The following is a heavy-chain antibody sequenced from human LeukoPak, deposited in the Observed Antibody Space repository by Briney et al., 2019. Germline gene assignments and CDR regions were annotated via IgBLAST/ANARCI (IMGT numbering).Heavy chain of an antibody. J-gene: IGHJ5*02. V-gene: IGHV3-7*03. D-gene: IGHD1-1*01. CDR3: AREPPRERWFDT. CDR2: IKYDGSEK. Sequence: PGGSLRLSCTASGFIFRSYWMIWVRQAPGKGLEWVANIKYDGSEKYYVDSVKGRFTISRDNAKNSLFLQMNSLRAEDTAVYYCAREPPRERWFDTWGQGSLVTVYS. CDR1: GFIFRSYW.